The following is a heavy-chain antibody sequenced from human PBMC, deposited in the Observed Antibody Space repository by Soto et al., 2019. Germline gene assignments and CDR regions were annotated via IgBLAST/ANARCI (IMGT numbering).Heavy chain of an antibody. V-gene: IGHV3-30*18. CDR2: ISYDGSNK. Sequence: GSLRLSCAASGFTFSSYGMHWVRQAPGKGLEWVAVISYDGSNKYYADSVKGRFTISRDDSKNTLYLQMNSLRPEDTAVYYCANAVAYDSSGYAWYFDLWGRGTLVTVS. CDR3: ANAVAYDSSGYAWYFDL. D-gene: IGHD3-22*01. J-gene: IGHJ2*01. CDR1: GFTFSSYG.